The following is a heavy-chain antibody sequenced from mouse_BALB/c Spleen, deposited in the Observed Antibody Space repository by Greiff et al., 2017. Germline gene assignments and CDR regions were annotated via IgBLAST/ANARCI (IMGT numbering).Heavy chain of an antibody. J-gene: IGHJ2*01. Sequence: DVMLVESGGGLVQPGGSLKLSCAASGFTFSSYGMSWVRQTPDKRLELVATINSNGGSTYYPDSVKGRFTISRDNAKNTLYLQMSSLKSEDTAMYYCARGITTVPYFDYWGQGTTLTVSS. V-gene: IGHV5-6-3*01. CDR2: INSNGGST. CDR3: ARGITTVPYFDY. CDR1: GFTFSSYG. D-gene: IGHD1-1*01.